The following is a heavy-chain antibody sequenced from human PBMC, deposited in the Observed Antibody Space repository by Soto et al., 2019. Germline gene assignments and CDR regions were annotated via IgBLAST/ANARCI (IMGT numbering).Heavy chain of an antibody. J-gene: IGHJ4*02. CDR3: ARAEWLPPPDD. D-gene: IGHD6-19*01. Sequence: VQLQQWGAGLLKPSETLSLTCAVYGGSFSGYSWSWIRQPPGQGLEWIGEINHSGSTNYNPSLKSRVTISVDTAKNQFALKLSSGTAADTAVYYGARAEWLPPPDDWGQGTLVTVSA. CDR2: INHSGST. CDR1: GGSFSGYS. V-gene: IGHV4-34*01.